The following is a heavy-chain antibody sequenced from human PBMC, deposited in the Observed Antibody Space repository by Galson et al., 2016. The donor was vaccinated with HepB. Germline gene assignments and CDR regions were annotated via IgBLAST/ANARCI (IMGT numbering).Heavy chain of an antibody. Sequence: SLRLSCAASGFTFSDHYMAWVRQAPGKGLEWVGRTRDKANSYTTLYAAYVKGRFTIPRDDSKNPVSLQMNSRKTEETAVYYCTTHHLYGTNAFDIWGQGTLGTVSS. CDR2: TRDKANSYTT. D-gene: IGHD3-16*01. V-gene: IGHV3-72*01. CDR1: GFTFSDHY. J-gene: IGHJ4*02. CDR3: TTHHLYGTNAFDI.